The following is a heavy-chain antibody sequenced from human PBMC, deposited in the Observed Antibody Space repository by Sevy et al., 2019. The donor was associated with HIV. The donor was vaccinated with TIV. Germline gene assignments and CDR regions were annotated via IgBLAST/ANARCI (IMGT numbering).Heavy chain of an antibody. J-gene: IGHJ4*02. Sequence: GGSLRLSCAASGFTFSSYWMSWVRQAPGKGLEWVANIKQDGSEKYYVDSVKGRFTISRDNAKNSLYLLMNSLRAEDTAVYYWAACYYDSTGAFDYWGQGTLVTVSS. CDR1: GFTFSSYW. D-gene: IGHD3-22*01. CDR3: AACYYDSTGAFDY. V-gene: IGHV3-7*01. CDR2: IKQDGSEK.